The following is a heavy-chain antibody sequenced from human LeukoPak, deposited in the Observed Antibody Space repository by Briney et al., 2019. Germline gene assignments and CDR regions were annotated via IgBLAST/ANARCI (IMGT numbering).Heavy chain of an antibody. CDR2: ITSSNSYI. D-gene: IGHD2-21*02. CDR3: ARAYCGGDCYSRVNWDAFDI. CDR1: GFTFSSYS. J-gene: IGHJ3*02. V-gene: IGHV3-21*01. Sequence: GGSLRLSCAASGFTFSSYSMNWVRQAPGKGLEWVSSITSSNSYIYYADSVKGRFTISRDNAKNSLYLQMNSLRAEDTAVYYCARAYCGGDCYSRVNWDAFDIWGQGTMVTVSS.